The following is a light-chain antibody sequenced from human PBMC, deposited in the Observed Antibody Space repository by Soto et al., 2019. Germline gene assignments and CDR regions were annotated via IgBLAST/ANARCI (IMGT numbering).Light chain of an antibody. V-gene: IGKV3-11*01. CDR1: QSVTNS. CDR3: QQRANWPPT. Sequence: EIVLTQSPDTLYLSPGERATLSCRASQSVTNSLAWYQLRPGQAPRLLIYDASNRATGIPGRFSGSGSATDFTLTISSLEPEDFAVYYCQQRANWPPTFGGGTKVEIK. CDR2: DAS. J-gene: IGKJ4*01.